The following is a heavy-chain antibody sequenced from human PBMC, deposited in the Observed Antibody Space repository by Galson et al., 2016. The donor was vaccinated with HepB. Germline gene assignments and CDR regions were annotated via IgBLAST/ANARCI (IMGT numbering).Heavy chain of an antibody. J-gene: IGHJ5*02. CDR2: IYYSGST. Sequence: TLSLTCTVSGGSISSGDYYWSWIRQPPGKGLEWIGYIYYSGSTYYNPSLKSRVTMSVDTSKNQFSLKLNSVTAADTAVYYCARQIVVVVAATRGVDWFDPWGPGTLVTVAS. V-gene: IGHV4-30-4*01. CDR3: ARQIVVVVAATRGVDWFDP. CDR1: GGSISSGDYY. D-gene: IGHD2-15*01.